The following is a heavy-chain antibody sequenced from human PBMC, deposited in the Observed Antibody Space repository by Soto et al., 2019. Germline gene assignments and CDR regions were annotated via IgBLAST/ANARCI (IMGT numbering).Heavy chain of an antibody. Sequence: QVQLVQSGAEVKKPGSSVKVSCKASGGTFSSYTISWVRQAPGHGLEWMGRILPILGRANYAQKFQGRVTITADKTPSTASMELSSLRSEDTAVYYCARGPDVATAVDYWGKGNLGTVAS. CDR2: ILPILGRA. CDR3: ARGPDVATAVDY. D-gene: IGHD5-12*01. V-gene: IGHV1-69*02. CDR1: GGTFSSYT. J-gene: IGHJ4*02.